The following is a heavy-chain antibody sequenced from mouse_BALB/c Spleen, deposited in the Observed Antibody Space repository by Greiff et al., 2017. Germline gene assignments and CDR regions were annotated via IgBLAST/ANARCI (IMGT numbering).Heavy chain of an antibody. CDR3: ARGGGTGPFAY. CDR1: GYTFTDYY. D-gene: IGHD4-1*01. CDR2: IYPGSGNT. Sequence: QVQLKQSGAELARPGASVKLSCKASGYTFTDYYINWVKQRTGQGLEWIGEIYPGSGNTYYNEKFKGKATLTADKSSSTAYMQLSSLTSEDSAVYFCARGGGTGPFAYWGQGTLVTVSA. V-gene: IGHV1-77*01. J-gene: IGHJ3*01.